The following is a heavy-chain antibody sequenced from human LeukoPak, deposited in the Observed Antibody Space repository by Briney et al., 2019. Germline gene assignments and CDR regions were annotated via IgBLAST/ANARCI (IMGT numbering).Heavy chain of an antibody. J-gene: IGHJ4*02. D-gene: IGHD3-10*01. Sequence: GGSLRLSCAASGFTFSTHWMNWVRQAPGKGLEWVANINQYGNEKYYVDSVKGRFTISRDNGKNSLYLEMNSLRAEDTAVYYCATGTEMDRGVIINGDLDYWGQGTLVTASS. CDR2: INQYGNEK. CDR1: GFTFSTHW. CDR3: ATGTEMDRGVIINGDLDY. V-gene: IGHV3-7*01.